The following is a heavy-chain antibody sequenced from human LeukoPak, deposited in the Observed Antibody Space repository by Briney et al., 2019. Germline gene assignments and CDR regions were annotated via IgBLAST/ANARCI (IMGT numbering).Heavy chain of an antibody. J-gene: IGHJ4*02. CDR3: AKGYCSSTSCYTLYYFDY. CDR2: ISSDGSNK. D-gene: IGHD2-2*02. CDR1: GFTFSSYG. Sequence: GGSLRLSCAASGFTFSSYGMHWVRQAPGKGLEWVAVISSDGSNKYYADSVKGRFTISRDNSKSTLYLQMNSLRAEDTAVYYCAKGYCSSTSCYTLYYFDYWGQGTLVTVSS. V-gene: IGHV3-30*18.